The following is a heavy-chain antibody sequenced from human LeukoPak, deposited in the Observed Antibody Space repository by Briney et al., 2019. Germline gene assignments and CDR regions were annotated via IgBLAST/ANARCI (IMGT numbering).Heavy chain of an antibody. CDR3: ANYGSGSYRFDP. CDR2: IYYSGST. Sequence: SETLSLTCTVSGGSISSGGYYWSWIRQHPGKGLEWIGYIYYSGSTYYNPSLKSRVTISVDTSKNQFSLKLSSVTAADTAVYYCANYGSGSYRFDPWGQGALVTVSS. CDR1: GGSISSGGYY. J-gene: IGHJ5*02. V-gene: IGHV4-31*03. D-gene: IGHD3-10*01.